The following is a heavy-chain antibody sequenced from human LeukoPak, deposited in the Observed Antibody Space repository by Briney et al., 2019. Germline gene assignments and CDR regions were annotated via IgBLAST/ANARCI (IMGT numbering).Heavy chain of an antibody. CDR3: AKDRSNYEVIDY. V-gene: IGHV3-30*02. CDR2: IRYDGSNK. D-gene: IGHD4-11*01. Sequence: GGSLRLSCAASGFTFSSYGMHWVRQAPGKGLDWVAFIRYDGSNKYYADSVKGRFTTSRDNSKNTLYLQTNSLRAEDTAVYYCAKDRSNYEVIDYWGQGTLVTVSS. CDR1: GFTFSSYG. J-gene: IGHJ4*02.